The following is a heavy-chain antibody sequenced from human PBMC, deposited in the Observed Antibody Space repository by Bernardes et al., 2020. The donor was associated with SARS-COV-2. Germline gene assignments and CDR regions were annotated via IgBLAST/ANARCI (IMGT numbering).Heavy chain of an antibody. D-gene: IGHD1-26*01. CDR2: IYPDDSDT. J-gene: IGHJ4*02. CDR3: ARLGGSYTEGFFDY. V-gene: IGHV5-51*01. Sequence: GESLKISCKGSGYRFTSYWIGWVRQMPGQGLECMGIIYPDDSDTRYSPSFQGQVTISADKSISTAYLQWSSLKASDTAMYYCARLGGSYTEGFFDYWGQGTLVTVSS. CDR1: GYRFTSYW.